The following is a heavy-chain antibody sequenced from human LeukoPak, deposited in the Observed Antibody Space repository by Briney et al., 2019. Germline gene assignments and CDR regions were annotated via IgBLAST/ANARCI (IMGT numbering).Heavy chain of an antibody. V-gene: IGHV3-23*01. CDR2: ISGSGSST. CDR3: AKDTEYSYPLGMDV. CDR1: GFTFSSYA. D-gene: IGHD5-18*01. J-gene: IGHJ6*02. Sequence: PGGSLRLSCAASGFTFSSYAISWVRQAPGKGLEWVSAISGSGSSTYYADSVKGRFTISRDNSKNTLYLQMNSLRAEDTAVYYCAKDTEYSYPLGMDVWGQGTTVTVSS.